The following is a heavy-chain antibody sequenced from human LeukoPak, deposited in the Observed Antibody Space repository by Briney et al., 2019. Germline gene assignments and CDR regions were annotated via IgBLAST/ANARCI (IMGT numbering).Heavy chain of an antibody. D-gene: IGHD7-27*01. CDR3: GRDPAWGAIDY. CDR1: GFTIWNSW. CDR2: MNPDGSVK. Sequence: SGGSLRLSCVASGFTIWNSWMTRVRQAPGKGLEWVADMNPDGSVKSYVDSVKGRFTVSRDNAKNSVFLQMNGLRADDTAVYYCGRDPAWGAIDYWGQGTLVTVSS. V-gene: IGHV3-7*01. J-gene: IGHJ4*02.